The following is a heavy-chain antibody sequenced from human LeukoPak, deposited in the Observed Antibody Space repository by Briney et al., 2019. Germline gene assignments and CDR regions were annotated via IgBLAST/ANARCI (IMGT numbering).Heavy chain of an antibody. CDR2: ISTGGGGT. CDR1: GFTVSTNC. V-gene: IGHV3-53*01. Sequence: GGSLRLSCAASGFTVSTNCMTWVRQAPGKGLEWVSSISTGGGGTYYGDSVKGRFTISRDNSKSTVYLQMSSLRAEDTAIYYCARGSYGLDYWGQGTLVTVSS. J-gene: IGHJ4*02. CDR3: ARGSYGLDY. D-gene: IGHD5-18*01.